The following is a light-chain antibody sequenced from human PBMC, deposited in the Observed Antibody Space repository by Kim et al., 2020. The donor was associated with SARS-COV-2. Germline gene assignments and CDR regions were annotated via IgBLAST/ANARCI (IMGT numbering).Light chain of an antibody. CDR1: KNFGRH. CDR3: QQYNTWPWT. J-gene: IGKJ1*01. Sequence: VSPGEKATLPCRASKNFGRHLAWYQQKPGHAPRLLIYGAYTRATGIPARFSGSGSGTEFTLTISSLQSEDFALYYCQQYNTWPWTLGQGTTVDIK. V-gene: IGKV3-15*01. CDR2: GAY.